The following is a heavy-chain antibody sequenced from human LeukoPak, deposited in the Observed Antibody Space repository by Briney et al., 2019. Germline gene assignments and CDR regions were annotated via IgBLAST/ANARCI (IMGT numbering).Heavy chain of an antibody. J-gene: IGHJ4*02. Sequence: GASVKVSCKASGYTFTGYYMHWVRQAPGQGLEWMGWINPNSGGTNYAQKFQGRVTMTRDTSISTAYMELSRLRSDDTAVYYCARAVYVWGSYRSPLPGAYWGQGTLVTVSS. CDR1: GYTFTGYY. D-gene: IGHD3-16*02. CDR3: ARAVYVWGSYRSPLPGAY. V-gene: IGHV1-2*02. CDR2: INPNSGGT.